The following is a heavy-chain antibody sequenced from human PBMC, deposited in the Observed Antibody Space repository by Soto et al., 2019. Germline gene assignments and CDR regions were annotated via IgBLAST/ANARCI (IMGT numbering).Heavy chain of an antibody. CDR2: IYYSGST. Sequence: QVQLQESGPGLVKPSQTLSLTCTVSGGSISSGDYYWSWIRQPPGKGLEWIGYIYYSGSTYYNPYHKGRVTISGDTSNNEFSLKLSSVTAADTAVYYCAVDGGRSRDIISFDYWGQGTLVTVSS. J-gene: IGHJ4*02. D-gene: IGHD3-16*01. V-gene: IGHV4-30-4*01. CDR3: AVDGGRSRDIISFDY. CDR1: GGSISSGDYY.